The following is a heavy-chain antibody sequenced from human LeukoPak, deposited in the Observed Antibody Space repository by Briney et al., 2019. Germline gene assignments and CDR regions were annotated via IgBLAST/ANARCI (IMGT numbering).Heavy chain of an antibody. CDR1: GGSISSYY. V-gene: IGHV4-59*01. CDR2: IYYSGST. Sequence: SETLSLTCTVSGGSISSYYWSWIRQPPGKGLEWIGYIYYSGSTNYNPSLKSRVTISVDTSKNQFSLKLSSVTAADTAVYYCARGGSRSGWYDYYYYMDVWGKGTTVTVSS. CDR3: ARGGSRSGWYDYYYYMDV. D-gene: IGHD3-10*01. J-gene: IGHJ6*03.